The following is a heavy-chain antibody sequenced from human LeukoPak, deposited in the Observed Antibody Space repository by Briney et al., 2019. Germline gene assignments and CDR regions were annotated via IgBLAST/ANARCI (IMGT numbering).Heavy chain of an antibody. J-gene: IGHJ4*02. V-gene: IGHV3-53*01. D-gene: IGHD3-10*01. Sequence: PGGSLRLSCTVSGFTVSSNSMSWVRQAPGKGLEWVSFIYSDNTHYSDSVKGRFTISRDNAKNSLYLQMNSLRAEDTAVYYCARSYYYGSGSYFALDYWGQGTLVTVSS. CDR1: GFTVSSNS. CDR3: ARSYYYGSGSYFALDY. CDR2: IYSDNT.